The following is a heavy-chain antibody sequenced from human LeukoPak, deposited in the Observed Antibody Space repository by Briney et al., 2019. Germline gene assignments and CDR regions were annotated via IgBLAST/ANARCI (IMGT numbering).Heavy chain of an antibody. V-gene: IGHV3-30-3*01. CDR2: ISYDGSNK. CDR1: GFTFSSYA. Sequence: GGSLRLSCAASGFTFSSYAMHWVRQALGKGLEWVAVISYDGSNKYYADSVKGRFTISRDNSKNTLYLQMNSLRAEDTAVYYCARSVETYYFDYWGQGTLVTVSS. D-gene: IGHD1-1*01. J-gene: IGHJ4*02. CDR3: ARSVETYYFDY.